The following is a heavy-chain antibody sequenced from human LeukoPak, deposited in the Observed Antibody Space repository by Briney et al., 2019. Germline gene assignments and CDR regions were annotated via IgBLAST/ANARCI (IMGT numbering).Heavy chain of an antibody. CDR1: GGSLSSYY. J-gene: IGHJ2*01. CDR3: AREYCSSTSCYLYNWYFDL. D-gene: IGHD2-2*01. CDR2: IYTSGST. Sequence: PSDTLSLTCTVSGGSLSSYYWSWVRQPAGKGLEWIGRIYTSGSTNYNPSLTSRVTMSVDTCKNQFSLKLSSVTAADTAVYYCAREYCSSTSCYLYNWYFDLWGRGTLVTVSS. V-gene: IGHV4-4*07.